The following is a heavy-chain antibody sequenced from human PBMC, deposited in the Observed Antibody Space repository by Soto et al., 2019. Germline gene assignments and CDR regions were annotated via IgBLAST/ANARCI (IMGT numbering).Heavy chain of an antibody. J-gene: IGHJ4*02. Sequence: GSLVVYRPGSGFTFRSYSMNWVRQAPGKGLEWISYISTTSSSIYYPDSVKGRFTISRGNAKKSLFLQMNSLRDEDTAVYYCARKGVAFDYWGQGALVTVSS. CDR3: ARKGVAFDY. CDR2: ISTTSSSI. V-gene: IGHV3-48*02. D-gene: IGHD3-3*01. CDR1: GFTFRSYS.